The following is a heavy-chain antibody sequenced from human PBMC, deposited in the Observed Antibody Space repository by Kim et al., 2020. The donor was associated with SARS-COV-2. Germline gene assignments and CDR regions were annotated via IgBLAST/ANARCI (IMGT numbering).Heavy chain of an antibody. CDR3: ARLPSLAAAGHFDY. D-gene: IGHD6-13*01. J-gene: IGHJ4*02. V-gene: IGHV5-51*01. Sequence: SPSFQGQVTISGDKSISTAYLQWSSLKASDTAMYYCARLPSLAAAGHFDYWGQGTLVTVSS.